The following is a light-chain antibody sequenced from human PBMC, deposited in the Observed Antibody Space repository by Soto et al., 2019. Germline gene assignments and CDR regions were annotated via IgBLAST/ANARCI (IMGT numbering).Light chain of an antibody. V-gene: IGKV3-15*01. CDR3: QQFGTSRWT. CDR2: GAS. CDR1: QSIRSN. J-gene: IGKJ1*01. Sequence: EIVMTQSPDTLSVSPGEGATLSCRVSQSIRSNLAWYQQRPGRAPRLLMYGASTRADGIPARFTGSGSGTDFTLTISRLEPEDFAVYYCQQFGTSRWTFGQGTKVDIK.